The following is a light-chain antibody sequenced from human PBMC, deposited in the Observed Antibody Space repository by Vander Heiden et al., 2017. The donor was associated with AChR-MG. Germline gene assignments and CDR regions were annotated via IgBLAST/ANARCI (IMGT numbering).Light chain of an antibody. CDR2: GAS. V-gene: IGKV3-15*01. CDR1: QSVSSN. CDR3: EQDYSLYT. Sequence: EILMTQSPATLSVSPGERATLSCRASQSVSSNLAWYQQKRGQAPRLLIHGASTRANGIPARFSGSGSGTEFTLTISSLQSEDFAVYYCEQDYSLYTFGQGTQLEIK. J-gene: IGKJ2*01.